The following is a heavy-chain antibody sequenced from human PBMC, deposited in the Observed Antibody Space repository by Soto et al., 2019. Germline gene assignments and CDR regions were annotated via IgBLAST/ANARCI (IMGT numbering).Heavy chain of an antibody. D-gene: IGHD6-13*01. V-gene: IGHV3-21*01. CDR1: GFTFSSYS. J-gene: IGHJ5*02. Sequence: EVQLVESGGGVVKPGGSLRLSCAASGFTFSSYSMNWVRQAPGKGLEWVASISSSGSYIYYADSVKGRFTISRDNAKNSMYLQMNTLRAEDTAVYYGQRDASEKYSWSWYLWFDPWGQGTLVTVSS. CDR3: QRDASEKYSWSWYLWFDP. CDR2: ISSSGSYI.